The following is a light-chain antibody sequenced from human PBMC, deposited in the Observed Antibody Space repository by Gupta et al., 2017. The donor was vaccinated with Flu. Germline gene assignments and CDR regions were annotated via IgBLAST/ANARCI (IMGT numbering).Light chain of an antibody. CDR2: FGS. V-gene: IGKV2-28*01. Sequence: VTPAAPASISRRSSQSHPDSSGHNYLVWYLHKPGQSLQLLFYFGSNGASGVPGRFSGSGSGTDFTLKIDAVEVEDVGVYYCSRGPQIPWTFGQGTKVEIK. CDR1: QSHPDSSGHNY. J-gene: IGKJ1*01. CDR3: SRGPQIPWT.